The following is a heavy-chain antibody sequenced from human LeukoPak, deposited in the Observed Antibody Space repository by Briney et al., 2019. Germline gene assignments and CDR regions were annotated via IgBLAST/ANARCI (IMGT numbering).Heavy chain of an antibody. CDR2: IYSGGST. V-gene: IGHV3-66*01. D-gene: IGHD1-1*01. J-gene: IGHJ4*02. CDR1: GFTVKSTY. Sequence: GSLRLSCAASGFTVKSTYMSWVRQAQRKGLEWVGVIYSGGSTYYSDAVKDRFIISRDNSENTIYLEMNNLRAEDTAVYYCVREGLKTTGDYWGQGTLVTVSS. CDR3: VREGLKTTGDY.